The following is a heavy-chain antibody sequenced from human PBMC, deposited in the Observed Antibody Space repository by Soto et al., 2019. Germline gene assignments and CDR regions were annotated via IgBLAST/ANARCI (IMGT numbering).Heavy chain of an antibody. V-gene: IGHV3-48*02. Sequence: VGSLRLSCAASGFTFSSYSMNCVRDSPGKWLEWVSYISSSSSTIYYADSVKGRFTISRDNAKNSLYLQMNSLRDEDTAVYYCASISYTTFYSYGMDVWGQGTTVTVSS. J-gene: IGHJ6*02. CDR1: GFTFSSYS. CDR3: ASISYTTFYSYGMDV. D-gene: IGHD3-9*01. CDR2: ISSSSSTI.